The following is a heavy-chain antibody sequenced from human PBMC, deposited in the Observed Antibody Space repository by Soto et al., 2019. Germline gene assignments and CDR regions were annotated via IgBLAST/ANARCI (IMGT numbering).Heavy chain of an antibody. J-gene: IGHJ4*02. V-gene: IGHV3-30*18. CDR3: AKVFWGGYCSTSSCYVFDN. D-gene: IGHD2-2*03. Sequence: QVQLVESGGDVVQPGGSLRLSCAGSGFTFSYYGMHWVRQAPGKGLEWVAVILPDGSNPNYGDSVKGRFTVSRDNSKDTLYLQMSSLRPEDTAVYYCAKVFWGGYCSTSSCYVFDNWGQGTLVTVSS. CDR2: ILPDGSNP. CDR1: GFTFSYYG.